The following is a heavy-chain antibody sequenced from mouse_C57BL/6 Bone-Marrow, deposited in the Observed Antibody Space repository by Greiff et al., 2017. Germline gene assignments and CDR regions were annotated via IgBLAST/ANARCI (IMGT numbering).Heavy chain of an antibody. V-gene: IGHV2-2*01. Sequence: VQRVESGPGLVQPSQSLSITCTVSGFSLTSYGVHWVRQSPGKGLEWLGVIWSGGSTDYNAAFISRLSISKDNSKSQVFFKMNSLQADDTAIYYGARKDYVSYAMDYWGQGTSVTVSS. CDR3: ARKDYVSYAMDY. CDR1: GFSLTSYG. CDR2: IWSGGST. D-gene: IGHD2-4*01. J-gene: IGHJ4*01.